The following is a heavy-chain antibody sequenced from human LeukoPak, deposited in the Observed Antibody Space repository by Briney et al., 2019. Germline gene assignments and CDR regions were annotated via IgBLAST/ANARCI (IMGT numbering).Heavy chain of an antibody. V-gene: IGHV4-34*01. CDR1: GGSFSGYY. CDR3: ASNVAGSSFDN. J-gene: IGHJ4*02. CDR2: INHSGST. D-gene: IGHD6-19*01. Sequence: PSETLSLTCAVYGGSFSGYYWSWIRQPPGKGLEWIGEINHSGSTNYNPSLKSRVTMSVDTSKRQISLKLSSVTAADAAVYYCASNVAGSSFDNWGQGTLVTVSS.